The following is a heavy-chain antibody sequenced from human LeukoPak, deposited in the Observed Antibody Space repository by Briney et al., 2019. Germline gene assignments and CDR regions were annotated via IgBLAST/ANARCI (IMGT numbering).Heavy chain of an antibody. J-gene: IGHJ4*02. Sequence: GESLKISCKGSGYSFTNYWIAWVRQMPGKGLEGMGIIYPGDSDTRYSPSFQGQVTISADKSISTAYLHWSSLKASDTAMYYCARQETISPLDYWGQGTLVTVSS. CDR1: GYSFTNYW. CDR3: ARQETISPLDY. V-gene: IGHV5-51*01. CDR2: IYPGDSDT. D-gene: IGHD3-3*01.